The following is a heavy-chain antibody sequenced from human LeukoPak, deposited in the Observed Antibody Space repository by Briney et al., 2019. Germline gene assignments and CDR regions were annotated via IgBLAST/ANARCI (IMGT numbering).Heavy chain of an antibody. D-gene: IGHD3-10*01. CDR3: ARTLMEQVVRGGFDY. Sequence: GGSLRLSCAASGFSVSSNYMSWVRQAPGKGLEWVAVISYDGSNTYYADSVKGRFTISRDNSKNTLYLQMNSLRAGDTAVYYCARTLMEQVVRGGFDYWGQGTQVTVSS. J-gene: IGHJ4*02. V-gene: IGHV3-30*03. CDR2: ISYDGSNT. CDR1: GFSVSSNY.